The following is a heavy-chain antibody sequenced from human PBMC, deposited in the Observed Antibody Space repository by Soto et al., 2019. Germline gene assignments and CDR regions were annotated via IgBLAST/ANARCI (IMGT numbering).Heavy chain of an antibody. CDR3: ARGGGVTTTGDDY. V-gene: IGHV4-30-2*01. D-gene: IGHD4-4*01. J-gene: IGHJ4*02. CDR1: GGSINTATHS. CDR2: IYHSGST. Sequence: QLQLQESGSGLVKPSQTLSLTCAVSGGSINTATHSWSWIRQPPGKGLEWIGYIYHSGSTYYNPSVKSRVTLSIDKANNQFGLRLSSVTAADTAVYYCARGGGVTTTGDDYWGQGILVTVSS.